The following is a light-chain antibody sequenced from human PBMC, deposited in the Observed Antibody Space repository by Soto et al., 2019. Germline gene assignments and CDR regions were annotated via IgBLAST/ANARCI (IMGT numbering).Light chain of an antibody. CDR3: QPYNRWPFT. V-gene: IGKV3-15*01. Sequence: EIVMTQSPATLSVSPGERATLSCRASQSVSSNLDWYQQKPGQSPRLLIYGASTRATGITARFSGSGSGTEFTLTISSLQSEDFAVYYCQPYNRWPFTFGPGNRVD. CDR1: QSVSSN. CDR2: GAS. J-gene: IGKJ3*01.